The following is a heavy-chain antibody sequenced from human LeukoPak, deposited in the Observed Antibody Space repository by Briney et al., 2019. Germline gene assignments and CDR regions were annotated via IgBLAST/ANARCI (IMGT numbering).Heavy chain of an antibody. Sequence: GGSLRLSCAASGFTFSSYWMHWVRQAPGKGLVWVSRINSEGSSTSYADSVKGRFTISRDNAKNTLYLQMNSLRAEDTAVYYCARGVTTVVTRFDYWGQGTLVTVSS. CDR1: GFTFSSYW. CDR2: INSEGSST. J-gene: IGHJ4*02. D-gene: IGHD4-23*01. V-gene: IGHV3-74*01. CDR3: ARGVTTVVTRFDY.